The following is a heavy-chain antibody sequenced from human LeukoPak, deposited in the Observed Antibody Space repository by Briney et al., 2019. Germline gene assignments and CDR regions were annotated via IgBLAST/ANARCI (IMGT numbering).Heavy chain of an antibody. CDR1: GFTFSSYA. V-gene: IGHV3-64*01. D-gene: IGHD2-15*01. Sequence: GGSLRLSCAASGFTFSSYAMHWVRQAPGKGLEYVSAISSNGGSTYYANSVKGRFTISRDNSKNTLYLQMGSLRAEDMAVYYCAGSRLRYYFDYWGQGTVVTVSS. J-gene: IGHJ4*02. CDR3: AGSRLRYYFDY. CDR2: ISSNGGST.